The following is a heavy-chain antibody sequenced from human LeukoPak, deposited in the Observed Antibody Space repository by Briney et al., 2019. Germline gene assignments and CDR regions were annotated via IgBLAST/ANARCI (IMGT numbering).Heavy chain of an antibody. J-gene: IGHJ5*02. D-gene: IGHD6-13*01. V-gene: IGHV3-33*01. CDR3: ARDMAVYSSSWYNWFDP. Sequence: GGSLRLSCAASGFTFSSYGMHWVRQAPGKGLEWVAVIWYDGSNKYYADSVKGRFTISRDNSKNTLYLQMNSLRAEDTAVYYCARDMAVYSSSWYNWFDPWGQGTLVTVSS. CDR2: IWYDGSNK. CDR1: GFTFSSYG.